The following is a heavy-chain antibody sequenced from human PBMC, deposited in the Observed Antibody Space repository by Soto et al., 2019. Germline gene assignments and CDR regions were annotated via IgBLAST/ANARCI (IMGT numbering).Heavy chain of an antibody. CDR3: ARGTPITMVRGVTATSTTRYGMDV. D-gene: IGHD3-10*01. V-gene: IGHV4-34*01. J-gene: IGHJ6*02. CDR2: INHSGST. Sequence: KPSETLSLTCAVYGGSFSGYYWSWIRQPPGKGLEWIGEINHSGSTNYNPSLKSRVTISVDTSKNQFSLKLSSVTAADTAVYYCARGTPITMVRGVTATSTTRYGMDVWGQGTTVTVSS. CDR1: GGSFSGYY.